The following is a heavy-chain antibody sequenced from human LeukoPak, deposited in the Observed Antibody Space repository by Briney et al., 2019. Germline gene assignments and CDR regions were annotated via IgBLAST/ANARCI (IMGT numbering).Heavy chain of an antibody. CDR1: GGSISSSSYY. V-gene: IGHV4-39*07. D-gene: IGHD6-13*01. J-gene: IGHJ5*02. CDR3: ARADYSSSWYWFDP. Sequence: ETLSLTCTVSGGSISSSSYYWGWIRQPPGKGLEWIGSIYYSGSTYYNPSLKSRVTISVDTSKNQFSLNLSSVTAADTAMYYCARADYSSSWYWFDPWGQGTLVTVSS. CDR2: IYYSGST.